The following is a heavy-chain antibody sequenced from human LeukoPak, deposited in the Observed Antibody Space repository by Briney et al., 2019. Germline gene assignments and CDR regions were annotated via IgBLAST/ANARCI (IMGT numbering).Heavy chain of an antibody. Sequence: ASVKASCKVSGYMVVDLSIHWVRQAPGKGLEWMGGFDPAEKTTMYAQKFQGRVSMTEDTSTDTAYMELSGLRSEDTATYYCATDLLNLLRGDGPGRGFWGQGTLVIVS. CDR2: FDPAEKTT. D-gene: IGHD1-26*01. V-gene: IGHV1-24*01. CDR1: GYMVVDLS. CDR3: ATDLLNLLRGDGPGRGF. J-gene: IGHJ4*02.